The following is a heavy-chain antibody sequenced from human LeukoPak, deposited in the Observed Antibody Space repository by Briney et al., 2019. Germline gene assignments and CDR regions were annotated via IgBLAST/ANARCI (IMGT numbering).Heavy chain of an antibody. Sequence: PGGSLRLSCAASGFTFSSYAMSWVRQAPGKGLKWVSGISGSGGSTYYGDSVKGRFTISRDNSKNTLYLQMNSLRVEDTAVYYCARTTPDIVVVPAADFDYWGQGTLVTVSS. D-gene: IGHD2-2*01. V-gene: IGHV3-23*01. CDR1: GFTFSSYA. CDR2: ISGSGGST. CDR3: ARTTPDIVVVPAADFDY. J-gene: IGHJ4*02.